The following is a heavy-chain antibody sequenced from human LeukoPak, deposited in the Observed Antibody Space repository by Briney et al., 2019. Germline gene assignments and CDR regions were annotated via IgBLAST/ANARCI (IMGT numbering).Heavy chain of an antibody. V-gene: IGHV3-48*02. Sequence: GGSLRLSCAASGFAFSSYSMNWVRQGPGKGLEWISYISPSGSSIYYADSVRGRFTISRDNAKTSLYLQMNSLRDEDTAMYYCARDQVPFDYWGQGTLVTVSS. CDR2: ISPSGSSI. J-gene: IGHJ4*02. D-gene: IGHD3-10*01. CDR3: ARDQVPFDY. CDR1: GFAFSSYS.